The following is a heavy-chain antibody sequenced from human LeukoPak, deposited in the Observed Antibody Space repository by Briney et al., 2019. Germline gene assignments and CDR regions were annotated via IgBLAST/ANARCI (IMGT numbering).Heavy chain of an antibody. J-gene: IGHJ4*02. Sequence: PGGSLRLSCAASGFTFSSYWMHWVRQAPGKGLVWVSRINTDGSSTRYADSVKGRFTISRDNAKNTLYLQMNSLRAEDSAVYYCAKRNAGLGDPPNSKYFDYWGQGTLVTVSS. CDR3: AKRNAGLGDPPNSKYFDY. CDR2: INTDGSST. D-gene: IGHD3-16*01. CDR1: GFTFSSYW. V-gene: IGHV3-74*01.